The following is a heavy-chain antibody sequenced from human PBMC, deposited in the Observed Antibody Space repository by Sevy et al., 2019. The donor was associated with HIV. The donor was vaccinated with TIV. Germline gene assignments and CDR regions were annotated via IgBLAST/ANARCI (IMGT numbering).Heavy chain of an antibody. CDR2: IWYDGSNK. CDR3: ARDRGNYYDSSAPNDAFDI. CDR1: GFTFSSYG. V-gene: IGHV3-33*01. J-gene: IGHJ3*02. Sequence: GGSLRLACAASGFTFSSYGMQWVRQAPGKGLEWVAVIWYDGSNKYYADSVKGRFTISRDNSKNTVYLQMNSLRVEDTAVYYCARDRGNYYDSSAPNDAFDIWGQGTMVTVSS. D-gene: IGHD3-22*01.